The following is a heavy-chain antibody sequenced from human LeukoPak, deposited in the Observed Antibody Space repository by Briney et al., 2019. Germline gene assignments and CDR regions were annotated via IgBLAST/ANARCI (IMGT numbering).Heavy chain of an antibody. Sequence: PGGSLRLSCAASGFTFSSYGMHWVRQAPGKGLEWVAFIRYDGSNKYYADSVKGRFTISRDNAKNSLYLQMNSLRAEDTAVYYCARDYYDILTGYYYYYMDVWGKGTTVTISS. J-gene: IGHJ6*03. V-gene: IGHV3-30*02. D-gene: IGHD3-9*01. CDR1: GFTFSSYG. CDR3: ARDYYDILTGYYYYYMDV. CDR2: IRYDGSNK.